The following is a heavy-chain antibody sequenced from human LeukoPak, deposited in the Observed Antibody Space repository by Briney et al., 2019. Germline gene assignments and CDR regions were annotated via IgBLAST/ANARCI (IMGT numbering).Heavy chain of an antibody. J-gene: IGHJ4*02. V-gene: IGHV3-23*01. CDR1: GFTFSSYA. D-gene: IGHD3-10*01. Sequence: AGGSLRLSCAASGFTFSSYAMSWVRQAPGKGLEWVSAISGSGGSTYYADSVKGRFTISRDNSKNTLYLQMNSLRAEDTAVYYCAKLWFGETLYSPPDYWGQGTLVTVSS. CDR3: AKLWFGETLYSPPDY. CDR2: ISGSGGST.